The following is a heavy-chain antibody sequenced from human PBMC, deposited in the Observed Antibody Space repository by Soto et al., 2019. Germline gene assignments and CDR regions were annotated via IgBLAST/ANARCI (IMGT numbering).Heavy chain of an antibody. CDR3: ARDLIRITMIVVVRTGYYYGMDV. J-gene: IGHJ6*02. CDR2: INPSGGST. D-gene: IGHD3-22*01. Sequence: ASVKVSCKASGYTFTSYYMHWVRQAPGQGLEWMGIINPSGGSTGYAQKFQGRVTMTRDTSTSTVYMELSSLRSEDTAVYYWARDLIRITMIVVVRTGYYYGMDVWGQGTTVTVSS. CDR1: GYTFTSYY. V-gene: IGHV1-46*01.